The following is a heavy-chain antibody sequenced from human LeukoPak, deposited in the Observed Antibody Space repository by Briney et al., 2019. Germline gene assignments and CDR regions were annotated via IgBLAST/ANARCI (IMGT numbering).Heavy chain of an antibody. J-gene: IGHJ5*02. Sequence: SETLSLTCTVSGGSISSSNYYWGRIRRPPGKGLEWIGSIYYSGSTYYNPSLKSRVTISVDTSKNQFSLKLSSVTAADTAVYYCARKGDVVVVSGNWFDPWGQGTLVTVSS. D-gene: IGHD2-15*01. CDR2: IYYSGST. V-gene: IGHV4-39*01. CDR1: GGSISSSNYY. CDR3: ARKGDVVVVSGNWFDP.